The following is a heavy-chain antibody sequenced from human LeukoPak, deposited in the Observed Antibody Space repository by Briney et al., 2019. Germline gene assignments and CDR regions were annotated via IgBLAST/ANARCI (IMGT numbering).Heavy chain of an antibody. CDR2: IYYSGST. V-gene: IGHV4-39*07. CDR3: ARVYSGSFTTGFDY. D-gene: IGHD1-26*01. J-gene: IGHJ4*02. CDR1: GGSISSCSYY. Sequence: SETLSLTCTVSGGSISSCSYYWGWIRQPPGKGLEWIGSIYYSGSTYYNPSLKSRVTISVDTSKNQFSLKLSSVTAADTAVYYCARVYSGSFTTGFDYWGQGTLVTVSS.